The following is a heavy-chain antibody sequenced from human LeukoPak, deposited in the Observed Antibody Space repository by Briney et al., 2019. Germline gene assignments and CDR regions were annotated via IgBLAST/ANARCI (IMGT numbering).Heavy chain of an antibody. D-gene: IGHD3-22*01. V-gene: IGHV4-59*01. CDR2: IYYSGST. CDR1: GGSISSYY. J-gene: IGHJ4*02. CDR3: ARGADSSGYYSIFYFDY. Sequence: SEALSLTCTVSGGSISSYYWNWIRQPPGKGLEWIGYIYYSGSTNYNPSLKSRVTVSVDTSKNQFSLKLSSVTAADTAVYYCARGADSSGYYSIFYFDYWGQGTLVTVSS.